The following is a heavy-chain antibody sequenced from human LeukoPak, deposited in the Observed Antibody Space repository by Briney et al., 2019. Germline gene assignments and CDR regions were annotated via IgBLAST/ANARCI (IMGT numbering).Heavy chain of an antibody. J-gene: IGHJ1*01. Sequence: GGSLRLSCAASGFTFSTYWMHWVRQVPGKGLVWVSHIKSDGSGTEYADSVKGRFTISRDNAKNTLYMQMNSLRAEDTAVYYCAKDRVSSGWYEYYQYWGQGTLVTVSS. V-gene: IGHV3-74*03. CDR3: AKDRVSSGWYEYYQY. CDR1: GFTFSTYW. D-gene: IGHD6-19*01. CDR2: IKSDGSGT.